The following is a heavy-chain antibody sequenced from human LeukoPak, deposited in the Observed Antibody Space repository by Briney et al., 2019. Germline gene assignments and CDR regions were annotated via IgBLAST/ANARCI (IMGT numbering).Heavy chain of an antibody. CDR1: GFTFSSYS. V-gene: IGHV3-21*04. D-gene: IGHD1-26*01. CDR2: ISSSSSYI. J-gene: IGHJ4*02. CDR3: AREPDAGSGSYRAYFDY. Sequence: GGSLRLSCAASGFTFSSYSMNWVRQAPGKGLEWVSSISSSSSYIYYADSVKGRFTISRDNAKNSLYLQMNSLRAEDTAVYFCAREPDAGSGSYRAYFDYWGQGTLATVSS.